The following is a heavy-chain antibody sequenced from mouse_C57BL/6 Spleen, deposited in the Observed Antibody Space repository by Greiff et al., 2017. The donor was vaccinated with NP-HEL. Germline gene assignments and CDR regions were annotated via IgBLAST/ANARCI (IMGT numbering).Heavy chain of an antibody. Sequence: EVKLVESGEGLVKPGGSLKLSCAASGFTFSSYAMSWVRQTPEKRLEWVAYISSGGDYIYYADTVKGRFTISRDNARNTLYLQMSSLKSEDTAMYYCTREEPAYYSNYGYFDVWGTGTTVTVSS. CDR3: TREEPAYYSNYGYFDV. CDR2: ISSGGDYI. CDR1: GFTFSSYA. J-gene: IGHJ1*03. D-gene: IGHD2-5*01. V-gene: IGHV5-9-1*02.